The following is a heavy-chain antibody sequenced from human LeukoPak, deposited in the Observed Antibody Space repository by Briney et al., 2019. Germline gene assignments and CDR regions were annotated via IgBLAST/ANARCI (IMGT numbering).Heavy chain of an antibody. J-gene: IGHJ1*01. Sequence: ASVKVSCKASGYTFTGYYMHWVRQAPGQGLEWMGWINPKSGDTKYAQASQGWVTMTRDTSISTAYIELSRSRSDDTAMYYCARGSPVAAAGTAYFHHWGQGTLVTVSS. V-gene: IGHV1-2*04. D-gene: IGHD6-13*01. CDR1: GYTFTGYY. CDR3: ARGSPVAAAGTAYFHH. CDR2: INPKSGDT.